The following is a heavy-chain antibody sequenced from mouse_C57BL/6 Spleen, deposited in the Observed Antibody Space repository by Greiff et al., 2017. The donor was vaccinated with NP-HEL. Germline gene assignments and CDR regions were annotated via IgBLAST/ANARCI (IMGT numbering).Heavy chain of an antibody. J-gene: IGHJ3*01. CDR2: ISSGSSTI. D-gene: IGHD4-1*01. CDR3: ASWAWFAY. V-gene: IGHV5-17*01. Sequence: DVMLVESGGGLVKPGGSLKLSCAASGFTFSDYGMHWVRQAPEKGLEWVAYISSGSSTIYYADTVKGRFTISRDNAKNTLFLQMTSLRSEDTAMYYCASWAWFAYWGQGTLVTVSA. CDR1: GFTFSDYG.